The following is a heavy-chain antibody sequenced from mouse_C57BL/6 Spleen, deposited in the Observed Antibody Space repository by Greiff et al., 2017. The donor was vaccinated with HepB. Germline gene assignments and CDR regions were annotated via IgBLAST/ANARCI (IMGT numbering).Heavy chain of an antibody. J-gene: IGHJ4*01. Sequence: QVQLQQPGAELVKPGASVKLSCKASGYTFTSYWMHWVKQRPGRGLEWIGRNDPNSGGTKYNEKFKSKATLTVDKPSSTAYMQLSSLTSEDSAVFYCARGGDYDVSAMDYWGQGTSVTVSS. D-gene: IGHD2-4*01. CDR1: GYTFTSYW. CDR3: ARGGDYDVSAMDY. CDR2: NDPNSGGT. V-gene: IGHV1-72*01.